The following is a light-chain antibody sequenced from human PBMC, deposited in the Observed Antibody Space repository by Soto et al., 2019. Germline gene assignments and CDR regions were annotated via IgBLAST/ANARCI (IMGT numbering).Light chain of an antibody. J-gene: IGLJ1*01. CDR2: DVS. V-gene: IGLV2-14*01. CDR3: SSYTSSSTQV. Sequence: QSALTQPASVSGSAGRSITISCTGSSSDVGGYNYVSWYQQHPGKAPKLMIYDVSNRPSGVSNRFSGSKSGNTASLTISGLQAEDAADYYCSSYTSSSTQVFGTGTKVTV. CDR1: SSDVGGYNY.